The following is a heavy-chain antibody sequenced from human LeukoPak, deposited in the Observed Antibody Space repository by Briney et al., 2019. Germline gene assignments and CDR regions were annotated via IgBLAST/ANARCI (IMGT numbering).Heavy chain of an antibody. V-gene: IGHV4-39*01. CDR3: ARARITTMVRGVILWFDP. D-gene: IGHD3-10*01. CDR2: IYYSGST. J-gene: IGHJ5*02. CDR1: AGSISSSSYY. Sequence: SETLSLTCTVSAGSISSSSYYWGWIRQPPGKGLEWIGSIYYSGSTYYNPSLKSRVTISVDTSKNQFSLKLSSVTAADTAVYYCARARITTMVRGVILWFDPWGQGTLVTVSS.